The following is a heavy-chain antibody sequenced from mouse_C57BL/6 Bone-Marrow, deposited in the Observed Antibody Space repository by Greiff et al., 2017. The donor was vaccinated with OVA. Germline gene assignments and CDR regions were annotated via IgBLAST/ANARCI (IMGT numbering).Heavy chain of an antibody. Sequence: QVQLQQPGAELVRPGSSVKLSCKASGYTFTSYWMDWVKQRPGQGLEWIGNIYPSDSETHYNQKFKDKATLTVDKSSSTAYMQLSSLTSYDSAVYYCATWDGYIDYWGQGTTLTVSS. D-gene: IGHD2-3*01. CDR2: IYPSDSET. V-gene: IGHV1-61*01. J-gene: IGHJ2*01. CDR1: GYTFTSYW. CDR3: ATWDGYIDY.